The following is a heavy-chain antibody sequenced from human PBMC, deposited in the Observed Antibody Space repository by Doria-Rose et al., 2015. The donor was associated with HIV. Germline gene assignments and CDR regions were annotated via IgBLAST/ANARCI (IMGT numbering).Heavy chain of an antibody. D-gene: IGHD6-13*01. J-gene: IGHJ4*02. Sequence: SGPVLVKPTETLTLTCTVSGVSLSSPGMGVSWIRQSPGKALEWLANIFSDDERSYKTSPKSSLTISRGASKSQVVLTMTDMDPVDTATYYCARIKSSRWYHKYYFDFWGQGTLVIVSA. CDR2: IFSDDER. V-gene: IGHV2-26*01. CDR1: GVSLSSPGMG. CDR3: ARIKSSRWYHKYYFDF.